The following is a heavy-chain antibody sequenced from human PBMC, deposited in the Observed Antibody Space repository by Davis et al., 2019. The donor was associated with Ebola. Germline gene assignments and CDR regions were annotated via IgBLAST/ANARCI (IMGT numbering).Heavy chain of an antibody. CDR3: ARVALIYYYYGMDV. D-gene: IGHD2-8*01. V-gene: IGHV4-61*01. CDR1: GGSVSSGSYY. CDR2: IYYSGST. J-gene: IGHJ6*02. Sequence: MPSETLSLTCTVSGGSVSSGSYYWSWIRQPPGKGLEWIGYIYYSGSTNYNPSLKSRVTISVDTSKNQFSLKLSSVTAADTAVYYCARVALIYYYYGMDVWGQGTTVTVSS.